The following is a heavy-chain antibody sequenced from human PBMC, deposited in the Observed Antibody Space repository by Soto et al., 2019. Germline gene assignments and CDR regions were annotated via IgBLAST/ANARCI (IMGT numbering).Heavy chain of an antibody. CDR2: INQDGSER. J-gene: IGHJ4*02. CDR1: GFTFSTYW. CDR3: VCGGNFFVY. Sequence: EVQLVESGGGLVQPGGSLRLPCAASGFTFSTYWMTWVRQPPGKGLGWVASINQDGSERYYVDSVRGRFTISGDNAKNSLFLQMNSLSAEDTAVYYCVCGGNFFVYWGQGTLVTVSP. V-gene: IGHV3-7*01. D-gene: IGHD3-16*01.